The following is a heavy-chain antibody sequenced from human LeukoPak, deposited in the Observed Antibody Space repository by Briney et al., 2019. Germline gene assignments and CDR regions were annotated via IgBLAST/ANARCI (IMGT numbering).Heavy chain of an antibody. J-gene: IGHJ4*02. V-gene: IGHV3-23*01. CDR1: GFTFISYA. CDR2: ISGSGGST. D-gene: IGHD3-10*01. Sequence: PGWSLLLSSSASGFTFISYAMSCFRQAPGKGLQWFSAISGSGGSTYYADSVKGRFTISRDNSKNTLYLQMNSLRAEDTAVYYCAKDLQGRSKSFDYWGQGTLVTVSS. CDR3: AKDLQGRSKSFDY.